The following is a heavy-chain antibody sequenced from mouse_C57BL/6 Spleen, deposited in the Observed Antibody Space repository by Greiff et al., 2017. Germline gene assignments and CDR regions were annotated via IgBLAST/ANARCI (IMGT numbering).Heavy chain of an antibody. CDR2: ISSGSSTI. D-gene: IGHD1-1*01. Sequence: EVQRVESGGGLVKPGGSLKLSCAASGFTFSDYGMHWVRQAPGKGLEWVAYISSGSSTIYYADTVKGRFTISRDNAKNTLCLQLTSLRSEDTAMYYCARRGLITTVVARDYAMDYWGQGTSVTVSS. J-gene: IGHJ4*01. CDR1: GFTFSDYG. V-gene: IGHV5-17*01. CDR3: ARRGLITTVVARDYAMDY.